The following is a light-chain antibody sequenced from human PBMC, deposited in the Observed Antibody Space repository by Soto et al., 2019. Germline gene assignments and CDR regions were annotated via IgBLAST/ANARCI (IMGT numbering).Light chain of an antibody. V-gene: IGLV2-14*03. Sequence: QSVLTQPASLSASTGQTITISCTGTRNDIGDSLFVFWYQQYPDKAPTLIIFEVNGRPSGVSDRFVGSKSGNTASLTIPGLQPEDEADYYCSSRSSITTVVLGGGTKVTVL. CDR3: SSRSSITTVV. CDR2: EVN. CDR1: RNDIGDSLF. J-gene: IGLJ2*01.